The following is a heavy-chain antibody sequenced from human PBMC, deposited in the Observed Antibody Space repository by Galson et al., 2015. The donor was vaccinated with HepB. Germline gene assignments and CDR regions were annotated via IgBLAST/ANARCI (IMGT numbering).Heavy chain of an antibody. CDR1: GFAFSTYT. CDR2: ISSSSTYI. CDR3: ARNIGPLKNYGMDV. D-gene: IGHD2/OR15-2a*01. Sequence: SLRLSCAASGFAFSTYTMNWVRQAPGRGLEWVSSISSSSTYIFHADSMKGRFTVSRDNAKNSLYLQMNSLRAEDTAVYYCARNIGPLKNYGMDVWGQGITVTVSS. V-gene: IGHV3-21*01. J-gene: IGHJ6*02.